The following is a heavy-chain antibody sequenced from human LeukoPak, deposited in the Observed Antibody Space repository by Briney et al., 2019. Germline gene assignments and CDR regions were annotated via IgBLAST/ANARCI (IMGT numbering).Heavy chain of an antibody. V-gene: IGHV1-69*13. CDR1: GGTFSSYA. CDR3: ARGVPYYDFWSARGQHAFDI. CDR2: IIPIFGTA. Sequence: ASVKVSCKASGGTFSSYAISWVRQAPGQGLEWMGGIIPIFGTANYAQKFQGRVTITADESTSTAYMELSSLRSEDTAVHYCARGVPYYDFWSARGQHAFDIWGQGTMVTVSS. D-gene: IGHD3-3*01. J-gene: IGHJ3*02.